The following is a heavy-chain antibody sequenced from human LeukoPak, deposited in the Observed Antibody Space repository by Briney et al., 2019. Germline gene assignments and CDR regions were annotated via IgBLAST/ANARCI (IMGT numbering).Heavy chain of an antibody. CDR2: FSGSDFST. Sequence: GGSLRLSCAASGFTFSSYAMSWVRQAPGKGLEWVSAFSGSDFSTYYADSVKGRFTISRDNSKNTLFLQMTSPRAEDTAVYYCAKDTPPSYDFWSGYFDGYLDYWGQGTLVTVSS. CDR3: AKDTPPSYDFWSGYFDGYLDY. CDR1: GFTFSSYA. J-gene: IGHJ4*02. V-gene: IGHV3-23*01. D-gene: IGHD3-3*01.